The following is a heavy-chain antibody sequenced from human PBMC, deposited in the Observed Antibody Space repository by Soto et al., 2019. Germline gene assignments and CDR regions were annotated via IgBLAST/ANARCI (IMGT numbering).Heavy chain of an antibody. V-gene: IGHV3-64*01. CDR1: GLPFSDYA. Sequence: VQLVESGGGLVQPGGSLRLSCAVSGLPFSDYAMHWVRQAPGKGLEYVSSINSNGCATYYATSVKGRFTISRDNSKNTLYLQMGSLRPEDMAVYYCATRAGGYWGQGTLVTVSS. CDR2: INSNGCAT. D-gene: IGHD3-16*01. CDR3: ATRAGGY. J-gene: IGHJ4*02.